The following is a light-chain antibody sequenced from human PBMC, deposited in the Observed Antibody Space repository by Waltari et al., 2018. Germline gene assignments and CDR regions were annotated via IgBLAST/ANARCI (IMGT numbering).Light chain of an antibody. Sequence: QSALTQPASVSGSPGQSITISCAGTSSDVGGYNSVSWYQHHPGKAPKRVIFDVSNRPSGVSNRFSGSKSANTASLTISGLQAEDEAHYYYGSYSKTSTLVVFGGGTKLTVL. J-gene: IGLJ2*01. CDR1: SSDVGGYNS. V-gene: IGLV2-14*03. CDR3: GSYSKTSTLVV. CDR2: DVS.